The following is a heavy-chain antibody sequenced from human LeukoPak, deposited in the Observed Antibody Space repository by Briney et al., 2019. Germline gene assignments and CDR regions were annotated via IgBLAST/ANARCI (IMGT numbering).Heavy chain of an antibody. J-gene: IGHJ4*02. D-gene: IGHD1-26*01. CDR1: GFTFSNYW. V-gene: IGHV3-74*01. CDR2: ISPDGSST. Sequence: GGSLRLSCAASGFTFSNYWMHWVRQAPGKGLVWVSRISPDGSSTTYADSVKGRFTISRENAKNSLYLQMNSLRAGDTAVYYCARAYSGSYLPLDYWGQGTLVTVSS. CDR3: ARAYSGSYLPLDY.